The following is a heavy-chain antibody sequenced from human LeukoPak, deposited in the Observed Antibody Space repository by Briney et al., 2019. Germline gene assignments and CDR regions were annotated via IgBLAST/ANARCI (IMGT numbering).Heavy chain of an antibody. D-gene: IGHD6-13*01. J-gene: IGHJ4*02. V-gene: IGHV3-30*02. CDR2: IRYDGSGK. CDR1: GFTFSSYG. Sequence: GGSLRLSCAASGFTFSSYGMHWVRQAPGKGLEWVAFIRYDGSGKYYGDSVKGRFTISRDISKNTLHLQMNSLRAEDTAVYYCAKVASIVAAGEFGSWGQGTLVTVSS. CDR3: AKVASIVAAGEFGS.